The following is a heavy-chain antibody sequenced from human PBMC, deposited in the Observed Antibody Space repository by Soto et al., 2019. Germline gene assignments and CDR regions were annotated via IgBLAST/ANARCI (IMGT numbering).Heavy chain of an antibody. Sequence: PGGSLRLSCAASGFTVSRSYMSWVRQAPGKGLEWVSTIYTPGSTYYADSVKGRFTISRDNSKNTLYLQMNSLRAEDTAVYYCARGLVGGTTAFDNWGQGTLVTVSS. CDR1: GFTVSRSY. J-gene: IGHJ4*02. CDR3: ARGLVGGTTAFDN. V-gene: IGHV3-53*01. CDR2: IYTPGST. D-gene: IGHD1-26*01.